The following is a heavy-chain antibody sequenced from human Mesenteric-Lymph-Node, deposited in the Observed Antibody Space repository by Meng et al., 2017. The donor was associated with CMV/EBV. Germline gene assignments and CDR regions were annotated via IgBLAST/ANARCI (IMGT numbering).Heavy chain of an antibody. CDR2: ISWNSGSI. V-gene: IGHV3-9*01. J-gene: IGHJ4*02. CDR1: GFTFDDYA. Sequence: LSLTCAASGFTFDDYAMHWVRQAPGKGLEWVSGISWNSGSIGYADSVKGRFTISRDNAKNSLSLQMNSLRAEDTALYYCAKASSLYSSSSAGFCDYWGQGTLVTVSS. CDR3: AKASSLYSSSSAGFCDY. D-gene: IGHD6-6*01.